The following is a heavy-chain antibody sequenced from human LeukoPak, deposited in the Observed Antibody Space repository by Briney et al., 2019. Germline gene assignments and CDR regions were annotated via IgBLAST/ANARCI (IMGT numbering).Heavy chain of an antibody. D-gene: IGHD3-10*01. CDR2: ISGSGGST. CDR3: AKGGSGSYLYYFDY. J-gene: IGHJ4*02. Sequence: GGSLRLSCAASGFTFNSYVISWVRQAPGKGLEWVSTISGSGGSTHYADSVRGRFTISRDNSKNTVYLQMSSLRAEDTAMYYCAKGGSGSYLYYFDYWGQETLVTVSP. CDR1: GFTFNSYV. V-gene: IGHV3-23*01.